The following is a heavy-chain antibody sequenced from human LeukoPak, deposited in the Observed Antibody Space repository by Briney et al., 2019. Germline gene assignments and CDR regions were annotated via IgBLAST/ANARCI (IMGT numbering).Heavy chain of an antibody. D-gene: IGHD6-6*01. CDR3: ASGSIAAPPLDY. Sequence: GRSLRLSCAASGFTFSSYGMHWVRQAPGKGLEWVAVISYDGSNKHYADSVKGRFTISRDNSKNTLYLQMNSLRAEDTAVYYCASGSIAAPPLDYWGQGTLVTVSS. V-gene: IGHV3-30*03. CDR1: GFTFSSYG. J-gene: IGHJ4*02. CDR2: ISYDGSNK.